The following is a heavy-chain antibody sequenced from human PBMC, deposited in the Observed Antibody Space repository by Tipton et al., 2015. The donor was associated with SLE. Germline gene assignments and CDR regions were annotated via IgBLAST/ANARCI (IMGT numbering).Heavy chain of an antibody. Sequence: TLSLTCAVSGGSISSGGYSWNWIRQPPGKGLEWIGYIYHSGSTYYNPSLKSRVTISVDRSKNQFSLKLSPVTAADTAVFYCARGGYGGFDYWGQGTLVTVSS. CDR1: GGSISSGGYS. D-gene: IGHD4-23*01. CDR3: ARGGYGGFDY. CDR2: IYHSGST. V-gene: IGHV4-30-2*01. J-gene: IGHJ4*02.